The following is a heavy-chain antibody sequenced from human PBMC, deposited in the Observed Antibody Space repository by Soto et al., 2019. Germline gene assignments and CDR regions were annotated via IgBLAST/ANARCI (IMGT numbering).Heavy chain of an antibody. V-gene: IGHV3-21*01. CDR2: ISSSSSFR. Sequence: PGGSLRLSCAASGFTFTNHNMNWVRQAPGKGLEWVSSISSSSSFRNYADSVKGRFSISRDNDKNLVYLQMDSLRAEDTAVYYCARDPPLSVLVVVATDDFCGQGTLVTVSS. D-gene: IGHD2-21*01. J-gene: IGHJ4*02. CDR3: ARDPPLSVLVVVATDDF. CDR1: GFTFTNHN.